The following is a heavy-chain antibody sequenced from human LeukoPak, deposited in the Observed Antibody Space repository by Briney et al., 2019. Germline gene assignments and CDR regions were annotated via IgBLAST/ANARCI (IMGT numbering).Heavy chain of an antibody. CDR1: GGSISSGSYY. J-gene: IGHJ6*04. V-gene: IGHV4-61*01. D-gene: IGHD6-13*01. CDR2: IYYSGST. Sequence: PSETLSLTCTVSGGSISSGSYYWRWIRQPPGKGLEWIGYIYYSGSTNYNPSLKSRVTISVDTSKNQFSLKLSSVTAADTAVYYCHNSSWKTAGMDVWGKGTTVTVSS. CDR3: HNSSWKTAGMDV.